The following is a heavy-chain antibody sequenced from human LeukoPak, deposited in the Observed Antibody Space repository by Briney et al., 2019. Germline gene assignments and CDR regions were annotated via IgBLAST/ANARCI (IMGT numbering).Heavy chain of an antibody. D-gene: IGHD3-10*01. V-gene: IGHV3-21*04. CDR3: ARVWDGSGTFDY. CDR2: ISSSGSTI. J-gene: IGHJ4*02. CDR1: GFTFSSYA. Sequence: GGSLRLSCAASGFTFSSYAMSWVRQAPGKGLEWVSAISSSGSTIYYADSVKGRFTISRDNAKNSLYLQMNSLRAEDTAVYYCARVWDGSGTFDYWGQGTLVTVSS.